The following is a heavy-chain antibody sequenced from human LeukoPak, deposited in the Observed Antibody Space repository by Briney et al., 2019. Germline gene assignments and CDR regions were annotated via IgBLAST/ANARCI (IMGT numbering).Heavy chain of an antibody. CDR3: AIYGGGYDFHDAFGI. CDR2: INSSGSTI. Sequence: AGTLRLSCAASGFTFSDYYMSWIRQAPGKGLEWVSYINSSGSTIYYAYSVKGRFTISRDNAKNSLYPQMNSLRAEDTAVYYCAIYGGGYDFHDAFGIWGQGTLVTVSS. D-gene: IGHD5-12*01. J-gene: IGHJ3*02. V-gene: IGHV3-11*01. CDR1: GFTFSDYY.